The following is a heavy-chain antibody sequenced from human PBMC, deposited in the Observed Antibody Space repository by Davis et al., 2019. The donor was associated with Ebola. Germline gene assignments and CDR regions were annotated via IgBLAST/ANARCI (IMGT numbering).Heavy chain of an antibody. J-gene: IGHJ3*02. CDR2: ISYDGSDK. D-gene: IGHD6-13*01. Sequence: PGGSLRLSCAASGFTFSSSAMHWVRQAPGKGLEWVAVISYDGSDKYYAGSVKGRFTISRDNSKDTLYLQMTSLGAGDTALYYCASPIPVPGTPENGFDIWGQGTIVTVSS. CDR1: GFTFSSSA. CDR3: ASPIPVPGTPENGFDI. V-gene: IGHV3-30*04.